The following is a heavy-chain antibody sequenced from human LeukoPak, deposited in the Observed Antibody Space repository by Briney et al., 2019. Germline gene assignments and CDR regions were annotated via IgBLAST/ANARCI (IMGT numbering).Heavy chain of an antibody. J-gene: IGHJ4*02. Sequence: GGSLRLSCAASGFSVSSNYISWVRQAPGRGLEWVSVIYSGGSTKYADSVKARLTISRDNSKNTVYLQMNSLRAEDTAVYYCARATLDNWGQGTLVTVSS. CDR2: IYSGGST. CDR3: ARATLDN. CDR1: GFSVSSNY. V-gene: IGHV3-53*01.